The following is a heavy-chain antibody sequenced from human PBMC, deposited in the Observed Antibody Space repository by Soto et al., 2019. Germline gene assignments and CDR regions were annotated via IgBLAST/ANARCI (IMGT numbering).Heavy chain of an antibody. Sequence: PSETLSLTCAVSNGSISSDNWWTWVRHPPGKGLEWIGEIYHSGSTNYKSSLKSRVTILVDKSKNQFSLKLSSVTVADTAIYYCASSVELATITPPAFDIWGQGTMVTVSS. CDR3: ASSVELATITPPAFDI. J-gene: IGHJ3*02. CDR2: IYHSGST. CDR1: NGSISSDNW. D-gene: IGHD5-12*01. V-gene: IGHV4-4*02.